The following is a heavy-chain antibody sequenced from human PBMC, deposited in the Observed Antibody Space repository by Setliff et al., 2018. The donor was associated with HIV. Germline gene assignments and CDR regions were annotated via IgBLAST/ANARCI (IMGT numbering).Heavy chain of an antibody. D-gene: IGHD3-10*01. CDR3: VRRRGPMVRGVDPSPSYYFDY. V-gene: IGHV4-38-2*01. CDR1: GYSLTSGYY. Sequence: SETLSLTCGVSGYSLTSGYYWGWIRQPPGKGLEWIGEINYGRTTNYNPSLESRVTISVDTSKNQFSLRMKSVNAGDTGKYYCVRRRGPMVRGVDPSPSYYFDYWGQGTLVTVSS. J-gene: IGHJ4*02. CDR2: INYGRTT.